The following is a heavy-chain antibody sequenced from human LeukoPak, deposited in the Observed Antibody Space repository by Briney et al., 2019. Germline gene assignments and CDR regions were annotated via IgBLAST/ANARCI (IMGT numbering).Heavy chain of an antibody. J-gene: IGHJ6*03. Sequence: PGGSLRLSCAASGFTFSSYVMSWVRQAPGKGLEWVSAISGSGGSTYYADSVKGRFTISRDNSKNTLYLQMNSLRAEDTAVYYCAKAGDYYDSSGPPYYMDVWGKGTTVTVSS. V-gene: IGHV3-23*01. CDR1: GFTFSSYV. CDR3: AKAGDYYDSSGPPYYMDV. D-gene: IGHD3-22*01. CDR2: ISGSGGST.